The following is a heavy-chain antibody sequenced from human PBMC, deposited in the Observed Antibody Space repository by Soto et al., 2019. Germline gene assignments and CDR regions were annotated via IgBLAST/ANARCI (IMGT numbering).Heavy chain of an antibody. V-gene: IGHV4-39*01. D-gene: IGHD3-22*01. CDR1: GGSISSSSYY. J-gene: IGHJ4*02. CDR3: ARQGPNTHRTNDN. Sequence: QLQLQESGPGLVKPSETLSLTCTVSGGSISSSSYYWGWIRQPLGKGLEWIGSMYYSGTTYYNPSLKSRVTISVDTSKNQFSLKLSSVTAADTAVYYCARQGPNTHRTNDNWGQGTLVTVTS. CDR2: MYYSGTT.